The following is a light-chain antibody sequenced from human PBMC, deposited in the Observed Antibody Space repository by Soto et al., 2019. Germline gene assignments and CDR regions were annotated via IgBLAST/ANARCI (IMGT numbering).Light chain of an antibody. J-gene: IGLJ2*01. CDR1: SGHSSYV. CDR3: QTWGTGIQV. Sequence: QPVLTQSPSASASLGASVKLTCTLSSGHSSYVIASHQQQPEKGPRYLMKLNSDGSHSKGDGIPDRFSGSSSGAERYLTISSLQSEDEADYYCQTWGTGIQVFGGGTKVTVL. V-gene: IGLV4-69*02. CDR2: LNSDGSH.